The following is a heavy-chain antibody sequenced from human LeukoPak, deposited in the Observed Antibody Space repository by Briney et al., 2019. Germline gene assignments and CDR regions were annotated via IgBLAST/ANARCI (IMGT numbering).Heavy chain of an antibody. CDR1: GGSFSGYY. CDR3: ARHVEQQLVLYYFDY. CDR2: INHSGST. Sequence: SETLSLTCAVYGGSFSGYYWSWIRQPPGKGLEWIGEINHSGSTNYNPSLKSRVTISVDTSKNQFSLKLSSVTAADTAVYYCARHVEQQLVLYYFDYWGQGTLVTVSS. D-gene: IGHD6-13*01. J-gene: IGHJ4*02. V-gene: IGHV4-34*01.